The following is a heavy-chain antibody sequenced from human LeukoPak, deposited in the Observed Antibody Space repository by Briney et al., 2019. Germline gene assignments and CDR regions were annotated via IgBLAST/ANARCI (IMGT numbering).Heavy chain of an antibody. CDR1: GGSISSYY. V-gene: IGHV4-4*07. D-gene: IGHD5-18*01. CDR2: IYTSGST. J-gene: IGHJ4*02. Sequence: PSETLSLTCSVSGGSISSYYWSWIRQPAGKGLEWIGRIYTSGSTNYNPSLKSRVTMSVDTSKNLFSLRLASVTAADTAVYFCARISETAMITMWGQGTLVTVSS. CDR3: ARISETAMITM.